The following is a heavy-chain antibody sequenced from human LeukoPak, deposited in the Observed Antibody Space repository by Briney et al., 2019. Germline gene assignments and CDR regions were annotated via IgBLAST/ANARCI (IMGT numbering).Heavy chain of an antibody. CDR2: IQSKTDGGTA. V-gene: IGHV3-15*01. CDR1: GFTFINAW. CDR3: TADRGQRGYSGYVEGGY. J-gene: IGHJ4*02. D-gene: IGHD5-12*01. Sequence: SGGSLRLSCAGSGFTFINAWMSWVRQAPGKGLEWVGRIQSKTDGGTADYAAPVKGRFTISRDDSENTLYLQMNSLTTEDTAVYYCTADRGQRGYSGYVEGGYWGQGTLVTVSS.